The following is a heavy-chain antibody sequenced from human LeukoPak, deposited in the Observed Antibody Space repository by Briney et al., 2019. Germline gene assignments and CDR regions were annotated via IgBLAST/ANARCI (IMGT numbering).Heavy chain of an antibody. V-gene: IGHV4-59*08. CDR2: LYYSGNT. Sequence: PSETLSLTCTVSGGSISSYYWSRIRQPPGKGLEWIGSLYYSGNTNYNPSLKSRVTISLDTSKNQFSLKLSSVTAADTAVYYCARGSSPFDYWGQGTLVTVSS. CDR3: ARGSSPFDY. CDR1: GGSISSYY. J-gene: IGHJ4*02.